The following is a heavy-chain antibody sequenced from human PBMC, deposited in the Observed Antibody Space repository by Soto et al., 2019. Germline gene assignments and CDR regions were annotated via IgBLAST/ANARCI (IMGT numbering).Heavy chain of an antibody. D-gene: IGHD5-12*01. CDR1: GGTFNNYA. J-gene: IGHJ4*02. V-gene: IGHV1-69*01. CDR3: AREVTVASYSFDF. CDR2: IIPIFNSA. Sequence: QVQLVQSGAEVKRPGSSVKVSCKASGGTFNNYALSWVRQAPGQGLEWMGGIIPIFNSANYAQKFQGTVTITADDSTSTAYMELRSLRPDDTAVYYCAREVTVASYSFDFWGQGTLVTVSS.